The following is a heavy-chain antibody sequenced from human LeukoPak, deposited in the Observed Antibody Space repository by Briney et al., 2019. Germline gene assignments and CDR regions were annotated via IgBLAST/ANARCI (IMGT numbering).Heavy chain of an antibody. Sequence: SETLSLTCTVSGGSISSYYWSWIRQPPGKGLEWIGYIYTSGSTNYNLSLKSRVTISVDTSKNQFSLKLSSVTAADTAVYYCARLYYDSSGYHLNAFDIWGQGTMVTVSS. CDR2: IYTSGST. J-gene: IGHJ3*02. V-gene: IGHV4-4*09. CDR3: ARLYYDSSGYHLNAFDI. CDR1: GGSISSYY. D-gene: IGHD3-22*01.